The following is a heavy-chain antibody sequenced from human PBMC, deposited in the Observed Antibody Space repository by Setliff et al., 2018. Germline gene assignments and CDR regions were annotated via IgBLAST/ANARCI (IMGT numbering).Heavy chain of an antibody. CDR1: GYSFTSYW. CDR2: IYPGDSDT. J-gene: IGHJ5*02. CDR3: ARSRSNFWSGYFNWFDP. Sequence: PGESLKISCKGSGYSFTSYWIGWVRQMPGKGLEWMGIIYPGDSDTRYSPSFQGQVTISADKSVLTAFLQWTYLKASDSAMYYCARSRSNFWSGYFNWFDPWGQGTLVTVSS. D-gene: IGHD3-3*01. V-gene: IGHV5-51*01.